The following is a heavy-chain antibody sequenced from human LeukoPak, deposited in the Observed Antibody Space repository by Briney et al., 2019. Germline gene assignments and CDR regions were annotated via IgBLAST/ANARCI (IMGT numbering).Heavy chain of an antibody. J-gene: IGHJ4*02. CDR1: GGSISSYY. V-gene: IGHV4-59*01. D-gene: IGHD3-22*01. CDR2: IYYSGST. Sequence: SETLSLTCTVSGGSISSYYWSWIRQPPGKGLEWIGYIYYSGSTNYNPSLKSRVPISVDTSKNQFSLKLSSVTAADTAVYYCARGSGYYYGYFDYWGQGTLVTVSS. CDR3: ARGSGYYYGYFDY.